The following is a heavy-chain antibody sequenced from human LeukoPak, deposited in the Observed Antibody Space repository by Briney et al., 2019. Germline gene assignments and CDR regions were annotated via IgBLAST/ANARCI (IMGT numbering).Heavy chain of an antibody. CDR2: IYYSGST. CDR1: GGSISSGGYY. V-gene: IGHV4-31*03. Sequence: SETLSLTCTVSGGSISSGGYYWSWIRQHPGKGLEWIGYIYYSGSTYYNPSLKSRVTISVDTSKNQFSLKLSSVTAADTAVYYCARRPIRGYSYGTDYWGQGTLVTVSS. J-gene: IGHJ4*02. D-gene: IGHD5-18*01. CDR3: ARRPIRGYSYGTDY.